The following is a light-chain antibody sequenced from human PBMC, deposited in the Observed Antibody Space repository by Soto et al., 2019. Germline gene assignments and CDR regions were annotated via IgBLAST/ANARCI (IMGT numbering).Light chain of an antibody. J-gene: IGKJ5*01. CDR2: DAS. Sequence: VMTQSPSTLSLSPVETVTLSCRASQSVSTNLAWYRQIPGQAPRLLIYDASNRATGIPDRFSGGGSGTDFTLTISSLEPEDFAVYYCQQRSNLPPTFGQGTRLEIK. CDR1: QSVSTN. V-gene: IGKV3-11*01. CDR3: QQRSNLPPT.